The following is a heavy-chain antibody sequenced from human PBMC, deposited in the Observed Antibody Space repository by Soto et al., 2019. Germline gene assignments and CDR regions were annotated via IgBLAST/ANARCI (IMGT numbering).Heavy chain of an antibody. D-gene: IGHD6-6*01. CDR3: ARFGGGAARQKNYFDY. CDR2: ISGSGGST. CDR1: GFTFSSYA. J-gene: IGHJ4*02. V-gene: IGHV3-23*01. Sequence: GGSLRLSCAASGFTFSSYAMSWVRQAPGKGLEWVSAISGSGGSTYYADSVKGQVTISADKSISTAYLQWSSLKASDTAMYYCARFGGGAARQKNYFDYWGQGTLVTVSS.